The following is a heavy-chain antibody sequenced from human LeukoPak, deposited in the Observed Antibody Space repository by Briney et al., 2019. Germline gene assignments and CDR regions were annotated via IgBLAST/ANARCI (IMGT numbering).Heavy chain of an antibody. V-gene: IGHV3-48*04. D-gene: IGHD5-12*01. CDR2: ISSSSSSI. CDR3: ARDPRGRGYSGYEDWFGP. J-gene: IGHJ5*02. Sequence: GGSLRLSCAASGFTFSSYSMNWVRQARGKALEWVSHISSSSSSIYYADSVKGRFPISRDNAKNSVYLQMNSLRAEDTAVYYCARDPRGRGYSGYEDWFGPWGQGTVVSLSS. CDR1: GFTFSSYS.